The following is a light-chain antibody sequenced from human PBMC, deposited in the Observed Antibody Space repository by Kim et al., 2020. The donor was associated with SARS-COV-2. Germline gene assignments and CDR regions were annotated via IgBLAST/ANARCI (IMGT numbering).Light chain of an antibody. CDR1: QSVSSY. Sequence: IVLTQSPATLSLSPGERATLSCRASQSVSSYLAWYQQKPGQAPRLLIYDASNRATGIPARFSGSGSGTDFTLTISSLEPEDFAVYYCQQGNTFGQGTKLEI. CDR3: QQGNT. CDR2: DAS. J-gene: IGKJ2*01. V-gene: IGKV3-11*01.